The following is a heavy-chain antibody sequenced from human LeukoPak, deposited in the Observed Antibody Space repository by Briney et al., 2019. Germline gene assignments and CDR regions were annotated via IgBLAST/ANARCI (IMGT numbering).Heavy chain of an antibody. J-gene: IGHJ4*02. CDR1: GYTFTSYY. CDR3: ARAGLGFGFDY. CDR2: INPSGGST. Sequence: ASVKVSCKASGYTFTSYYMHWVRQAPGQGLEWMGIINPSGGSTSYAQKFQGRVTMTRDMSTSTVYMELSSLRSEDTAVYYCARAGLGFGFDYWGQGTLVTVSS. V-gene: IGHV1-46*01. D-gene: IGHD3-16*01.